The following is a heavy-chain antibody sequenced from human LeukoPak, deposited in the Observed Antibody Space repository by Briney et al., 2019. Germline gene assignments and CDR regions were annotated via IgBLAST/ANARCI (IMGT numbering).Heavy chain of an antibody. Sequence: SETLSLTCIVSGGSISSHYWTWIRQPPGKGREWVGYISYSGSPSYTPSLKSLVTISLDTSTNQFSLKLSSVTAADTAVYYCARRDDAFDIWGQGTMVAVSS. V-gene: IGHV4-59*11. CDR3: ARRDDAFDI. CDR2: ISYSGSP. J-gene: IGHJ3*02. CDR1: GGSISSHY.